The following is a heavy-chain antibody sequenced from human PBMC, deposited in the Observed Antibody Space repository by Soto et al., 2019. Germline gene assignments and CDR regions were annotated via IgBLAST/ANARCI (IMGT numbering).Heavy chain of an antibody. CDR3: ARVPLTTYFDL. CDR2: VYNSGST. Sequence: SETLSLTCTVSGGSISSSSYYWGWIRQPPGKGLECIGYVYNSGSTTYNPSLKSRVTISVDTSKNQFSLGLSSVTAADTAVYYCARVPLTTYFDLWGRGTLVTVSS. D-gene: IGHD2-2*01. CDR1: GGSISSSSYY. J-gene: IGHJ2*01. V-gene: IGHV4-61*05.